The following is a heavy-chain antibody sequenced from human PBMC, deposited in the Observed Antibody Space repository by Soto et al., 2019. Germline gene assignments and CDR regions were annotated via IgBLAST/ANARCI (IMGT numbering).Heavy chain of an antibody. CDR2: ISAYNGNT. CDR3: ARERHYDILTGYFDFDY. V-gene: IGHV1-18*01. J-gene: IGHJ4*02. D-gene: IGHD3-9*01. Sequence: EASVKVSCKASGYTFTSSGISCVRQEHRQGLEWMGWISAYNGNTNYAQKLQGRVTMTTDTSTSTAYMELRSLRSDDTAVYYCARERHYDILTGYFDFDYWGQRTLVTVSS. CDR1: GYTFTSSG.